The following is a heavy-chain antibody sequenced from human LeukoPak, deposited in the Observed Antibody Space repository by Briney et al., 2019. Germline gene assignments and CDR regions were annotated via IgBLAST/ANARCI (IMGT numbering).Heavy chain of an antibody. CDR2: IYYSGST. J-gene: IGHJ4*02. CDR1: GGSISSGDYY. D-gene: IGHD4-17*01. CDR3: ARDQYGDYTPFDY. V-gene: IGHV4-30-4*08. Sequence: PSQTLSLTCTVSGGSISSGDYYWSWIRQPPGKGLEWIGYIYYSGSTYYNPSLKSRVTISVDTSKNQFSLKLSSVTAADTAVYYCARDQYGDYTPFDYWGQGTLVTVSS.